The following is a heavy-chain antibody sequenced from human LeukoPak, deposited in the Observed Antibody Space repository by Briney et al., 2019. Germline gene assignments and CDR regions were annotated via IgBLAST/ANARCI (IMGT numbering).Heavy chain of an antibody. D-gene: IGHD3-9*01. J-gene: IGHJ4*02. V-gene: IGHV3-48*02. CDR2: IRTSAEGANYA. Sequence: GRSLRLSCATSGFTFTDYPMNWVRQAPGKGLEWVSNIRTSAEGANYAYYADSVKGRVTISRDDAKNTLYLQMNSLRDDDTAVYYCARDQRYAFDYWGQGILVAVSS. CDR3: ARDQRYAFDY. CDR1: GFTFTDYP.